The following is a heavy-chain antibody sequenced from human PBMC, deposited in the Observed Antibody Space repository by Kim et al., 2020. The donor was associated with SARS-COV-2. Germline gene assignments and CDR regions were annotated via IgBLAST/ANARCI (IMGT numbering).Heavy chain of an antibody. CDR3: VLANGSGSYYADY. J-gene: IGHJ4*02. D-gene: IGHD3-10*01. CDR1: GGTFISYA. Sequence: SVKVSCKASGGTFISYAISWVRQAPGQGLEWMGGIIPIFGTANYAQKFQGRVTITADESTSTAYMELSSLRSEDTAVYYCVLANGSGSYYADYWGQGTLVTVSS. CDR2: IIPIFGTA. V-gene: IGHV1-69*13.